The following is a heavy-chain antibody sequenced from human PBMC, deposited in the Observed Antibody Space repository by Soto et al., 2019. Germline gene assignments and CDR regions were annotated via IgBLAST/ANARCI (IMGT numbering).Heavy chain of an antibody. J-gene: IGHJ6*02. Sequence: ASVKVSCKASGYTFTSYGISWVRQAPGQGLEWMGWISAYNGNTNYAQKLQGRVTMTTDTSTSTAYMEVSGLSSDDTAVYYCARDPNFSRTFHYYGMDVWGQGTTVTVSS. D-gene: IGHD2-2*01. CDR1: GYTFTSYG. CDR2: ISAYNGNT. CDR3: ARDPNFSRTFHYYGMDV. V-gene: IGHV1-18*04.